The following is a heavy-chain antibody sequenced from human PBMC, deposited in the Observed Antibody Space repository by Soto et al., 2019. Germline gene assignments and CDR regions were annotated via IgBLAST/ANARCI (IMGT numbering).Heavy chain of an antibody. J-gene: IGHJ4*02. CDR2: IYSGGST. Sequence: PGGSLRLSCAASGFTVSSNHMSWVRQAPGKGLEWVSVIYSGGSTYYADSVKGRFTISRDNAKNSLYLQMNSLRAEDTAVYYCARDYSSYGPFDYWGQGTLVTVSS. CDR3: ARDYSSYGPFDY. D-gene: IGHD5-18*01. CDR1: GFTVSSNH. V-gene: IGHV3-66*01.